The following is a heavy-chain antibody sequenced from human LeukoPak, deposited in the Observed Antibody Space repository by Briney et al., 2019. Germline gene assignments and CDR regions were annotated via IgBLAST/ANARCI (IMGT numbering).Heavy chain of an antibody. D-gene: IGHD6-19*01. CDR1: GYSFTTYW. CDR2: IYPGDSDT. V-gene: IGHV5-51*01. J-gene: IGHJ4*02. Sequence: GESLKISCKGSGYSFTTYWIGWVRQMPGKGLEWMGIIYPGDSDTRYSPSFQGRVTISVDKSTTTAYLQWSSLKASDTAMYYCARPDSSGWFQIDYWGQGTLVTVSS. CDR3: ARPDSSGWFQIDY.